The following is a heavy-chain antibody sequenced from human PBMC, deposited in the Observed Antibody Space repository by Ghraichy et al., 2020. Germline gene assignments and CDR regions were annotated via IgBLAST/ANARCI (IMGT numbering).Heavy chain of an antibody. V-gene: IGHV3-15*07. J-gene: IGHJ4*02. D-gene: IGHD1-1*01. Sequence: GSLRLSCAASGFTFSNAWMNWVRQTPGKGLEWVGRIKSRPDGGTTDYAAPVKGRFTISRDDSKNTAFLQMSSLTTEDTAVYYCSTGGYFLDYWGQGTLVTVSS. CDR1: GFTFSNAW. CDR3: STGGYFLDY. CDR2: IKSRPDGGTT.